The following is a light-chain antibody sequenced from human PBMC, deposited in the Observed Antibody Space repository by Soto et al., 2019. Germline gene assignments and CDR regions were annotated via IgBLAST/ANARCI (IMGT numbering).Light chain of an antibody. CDR3: QAYDNSLGVSVL. CDR1: SSNIGAGYD. CDR2: DTF. Sequence: QSVLTQPPSVSGAPGQTVSIPCSGSSSNIGAGYDVHWYQQLPGTDPKLVIYDTFNRPSGVPDRFSGSKSGTSASLAITGLQAEDEADYYCQAYDNSLGVSVLFGGGTKLTVL. V-gene: IGLV1-40*01. J-gene: IGLJ3*02.